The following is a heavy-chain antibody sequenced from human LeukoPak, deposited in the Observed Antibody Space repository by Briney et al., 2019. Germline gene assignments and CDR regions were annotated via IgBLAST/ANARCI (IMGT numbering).Heavy chain of an antibody. CDR1: GFTFSSYS. CDR2: ISSSSSTI. Sequence: PGGSLRLSCAASGFTFSSYSMNWVRQAPGKGLEWVSYISSSSSTIYYADSVKGRFTISRDNSKNTLYLQMNSLRAEDTAVYYCARAVDSGSYSWPIYAFDIWGQGTMVTVSS. J-gene: IGHJ3*02. D-gene: IGHD1-26*01. CDR3: ARAVDSGSYSWPIYAFDI. V-gene: IGHV3-48*01.